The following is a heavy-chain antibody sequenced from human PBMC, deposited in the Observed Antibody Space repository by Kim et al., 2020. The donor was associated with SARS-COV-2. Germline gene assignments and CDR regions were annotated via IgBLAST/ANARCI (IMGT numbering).Heavy chain of an antibody. D-gene: IGHD3-10*01. CDR3: ARGPTTYYYGSGSPDY. J-gene: IGHJ4*02. Sequence: ASVKVSCKASGYTFTSYDINWVRQATGQGLEWMGWMNPNSGNTGYAQKFQGRVTMTRNTSISTAYMELSSLRSEDTAVYYCARGPTTYYYGSGSPDYWGQGTLVTVSS. V-gene: IGHV1-8*01. CDR2: MNPNSGNT. CDR1: GYTFTSYD.